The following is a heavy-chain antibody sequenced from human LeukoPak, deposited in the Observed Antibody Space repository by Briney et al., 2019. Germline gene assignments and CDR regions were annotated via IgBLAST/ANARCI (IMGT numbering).Heavy chain of an antibody. CDR3: ARVSRYYFDY. CDR1: VGTFSSYA. J-gene: IGHJ4*02. Sequence: GASVKVSCKASVGTFSSYAISWVRQAPGQGLEWMGGISPNFGKANYAQKFQGRVSSTADECTSTAYMELSSLRSEDTAVYDCARVSRYYFDYWGQGTLVTVSS. V-gene: IGHV1-69*13. CDR2: ISPNFGKA.